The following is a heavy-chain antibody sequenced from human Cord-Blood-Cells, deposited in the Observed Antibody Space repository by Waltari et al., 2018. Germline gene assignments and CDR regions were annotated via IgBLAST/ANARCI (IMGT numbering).Heavy chain of an antibody. CDR3: AHRPKGYGSGSYYYFDY. Sequence: QITLKESGPTLVKPTQTLTLTCTFSGFSLSTSGVGVGWIRQPPGKALEWLALIYWNDDKRYSPALKSRLTITNDTSKNQGVLTMTNMDPVDTATYYCAHRPKGYGSGSYYYFDYWGQGTLVTVSS. CDR2: IYWNDDK. CDR1: GFSLSTSGVG. V-gene: IGHV2-5*01. D-gene: IGHD3-10*01. J-gene: IGHJ4*02.